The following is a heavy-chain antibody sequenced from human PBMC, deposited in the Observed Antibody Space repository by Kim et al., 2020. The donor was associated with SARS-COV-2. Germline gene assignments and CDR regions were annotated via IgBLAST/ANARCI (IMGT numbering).Heavy chain of an antibody. CDR2: IFYIGST. J-gene: IGHJ5*02. CDR1: GGSISSYY. CDR3: ARDPNSSSWSWFDP. D-gene: IGHD6-6*01. V-gene: IGHV4-59*01. Sequence: SETLSLTCTVSGGSISSYYWSWIRQPPGKGLEWIGYIFYIGSTNYNPSLKSRVTISVDTSKNQSSLKLSSVTAADTAVYYCARDPNSSSWSWFDPWGQGTLVPVSS.